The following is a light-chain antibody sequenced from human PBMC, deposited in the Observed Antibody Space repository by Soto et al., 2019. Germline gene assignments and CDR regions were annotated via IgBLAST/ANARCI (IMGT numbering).Light chain of an antibody. CDR2: GAS. J-gene: IGKJ1*01. Sequence: EIVMTQSPGTLSVSPGERATLSCRASQSVSSNLAWYQQKPGQAPRLLIYGASTRATGIPARFSGSGSGTEFTLTISSLQSEDFAVYYCQQYNNWPXTFGQGTKV. V-gene: IGKV3-15*01. CDR1: QSVSSN. CDR3: QQYNNWPXT.